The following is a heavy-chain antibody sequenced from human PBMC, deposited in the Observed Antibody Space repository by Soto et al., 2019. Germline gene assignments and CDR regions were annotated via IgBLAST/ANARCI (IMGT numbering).Heavy chain of an antibody. J-gene: IGHJ6*02. Sequence: QVQLVQSGAEVKKPGASVKVSCKASGYTFTSYDINWVRQATGQGLEWMGWMNPNSGNTGYAQKFQGRVTMTRNTSISTAYIELSSLRSEDTAVDYCARAGGNTISYYYYGMDVWGQGTTVTVAS. V-gene: IGHV1-8*01. D-gene: IGHD2-15*01. CDR1: GYTFTSYD. CDR3: ARAGGNTISYYYYGMDV. CDR2: MNPNSGNT.